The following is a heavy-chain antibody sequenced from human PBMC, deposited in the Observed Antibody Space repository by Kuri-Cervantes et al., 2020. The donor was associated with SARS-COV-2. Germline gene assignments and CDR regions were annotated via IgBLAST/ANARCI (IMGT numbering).Heavy chain of an antibody. D-gene: IGHD3-10*01. J-gene: IGHJ6*02. CDR3: ASLWFPGTNYYYYGMDV. Sequence: SETLSLTCIISGGSISSYYWGWIRQPPGKGLERIGDISHSGSAYYNPSLQSRLTISVDTSKNQFSLKLSSVTAADTAVYYCASLWFPGTNYYYYGMDVWGQGTTVTVSS. CDR1: GGSISSYY. V-gene: IGHV4-59*12. CDR2: ISHSGSA.